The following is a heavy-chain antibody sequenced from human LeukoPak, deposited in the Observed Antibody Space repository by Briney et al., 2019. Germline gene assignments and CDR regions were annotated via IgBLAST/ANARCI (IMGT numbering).Heavy chain of an antibody. CDR3: ARSDPWGHAAMALGY. V-gene: IGHV1-2*02. Sequence: GASVKVSCKASGYTFTGYYMHWVRQAPGQGLEWMGWINPNSGGTNYAQKFQGRVTMTRDTSISTAYMELSRLRSDDTAVYYCARSDPWGHAAMALGYWGQGTLVTVSS. CDR1: GYTFTGYY. J-gene: IGHJ4*02. CDR2: INPNSGGT. D-gene: IGHD5-18*01.